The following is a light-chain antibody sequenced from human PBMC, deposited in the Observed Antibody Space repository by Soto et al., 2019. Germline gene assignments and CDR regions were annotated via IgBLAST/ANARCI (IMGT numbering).Light chain of an antibody. V-gene: IGLV2-8*01. J-gene: IGLJ1*01. Sequence: QSALTQPPSASVSPGQSVTISCIGTASDIGRYNYVSWYQHHPGKAPKLIIYEVTKRPPGVPDRFSGSKSGNTASLTVSGLQADDEADYYCNSYVGSNNYVFGTGTKVTVL. CDR1: ASDIGRYNY. CDR2: EVT. CDR3: NSYVGSNNYV.